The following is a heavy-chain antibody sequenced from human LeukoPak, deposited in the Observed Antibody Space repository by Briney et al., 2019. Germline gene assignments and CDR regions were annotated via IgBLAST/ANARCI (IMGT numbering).Heavy chain of an antibody. Sequence: PGGSLRLSCATSGFTFSDYPMNWVRQAPGKGLEWVSNIRTSTEGANYAIYADSVKGRFTISRDNAKNSVYLQLNCLRAEDTAVYHCARDGYSRSWNHWGQGTLVTVSS. J-gene: IGHJ5*02. CDR1: GFTFSDYP. CDR2: IRTSTEGANYA. V-gene: IGHV3-11*06. CDR3: ARDGYSRSWNH. D-gene: IGHD1-26*01.